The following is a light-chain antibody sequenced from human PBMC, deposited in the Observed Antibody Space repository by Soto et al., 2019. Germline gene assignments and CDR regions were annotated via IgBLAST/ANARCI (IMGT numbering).Light chain of an antibody. CDR1: QTVSITY. CDR2: GAS. Sequence: GESATLSCRASQTVSITYLTLYQQKPGQAPRLLIFGASKRATGIPDSFSGSGSGRDFTLTISGLEPEDFAVYYCQQYGSSHLISFGHGTRLEIK. J-gene: IGKJ5*01. CDR3: QQYGSSHLIS. V-gene: IGKV3-20*01.